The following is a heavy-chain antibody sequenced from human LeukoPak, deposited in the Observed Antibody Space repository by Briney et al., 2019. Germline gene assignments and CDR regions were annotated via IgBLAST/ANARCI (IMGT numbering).Heavy chain of an antibody. J-gene: IGHJ4*02. Sequence: ASVKVSCKASVYTFTSYGISWVRQAPGQGLECMGWISAYNGNTNYAQKLQRRVTMTTDTSTSTAHMEQRSLRSDDRAVFLCARTPLEMATIAPGGAEFDCWGQGTLVTVSS. CDR1: VYTFTSYG. V-gene: IGHV1-18*01. D-gene: IGHD5-24*01. CDR3: ARTPLEMATIAPGGAEFDC. CDR2: ISAYNGNT.